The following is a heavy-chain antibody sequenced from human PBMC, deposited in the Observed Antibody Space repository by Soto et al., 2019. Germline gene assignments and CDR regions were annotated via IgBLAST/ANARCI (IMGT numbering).Heavy chain of an antibody. V-gene: IGHV3-15*07. CDR1: GFTFSNAW. J-gene: IGHJ3*02. Sequence: PGGSLRLPWAASGFTFSNAWMNWVRQAPGKGLEWVGRIKSKTDGGTTDYAAPVKGRFTISRDDSKNTLYLQMNSLKTEDTAVYYCTTDPRRGDSSGYYPDDAFDIWGQGTMFTVSS. CDR3: TTDPRRGDSSGYYPDDAFDI. CDR2: IKSKTDGGTT. D-gene: IGHD3-22*01.